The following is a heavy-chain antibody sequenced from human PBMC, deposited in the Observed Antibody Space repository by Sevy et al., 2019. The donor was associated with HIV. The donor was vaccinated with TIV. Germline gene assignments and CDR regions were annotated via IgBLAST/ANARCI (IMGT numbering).Heavy chain of an antibody. J-gene: IGHJ4*02. CDR1: GYTFTNYF. Sequence: ASVKVSCKASGYTFTNYFIHWVRQAPGQGLEWMGIIGPSDGVTSYPQKFQGRVTMTRDTSTSTVYMELSSLRSEDTAMYYCARERAWAHDYWGQRTLVTVSS. V-gene: IGHV1-46*01. CDR2: IGPSDGVT. D-gene: IGHD1-26*01. CDR3: ARERAWAHDY.